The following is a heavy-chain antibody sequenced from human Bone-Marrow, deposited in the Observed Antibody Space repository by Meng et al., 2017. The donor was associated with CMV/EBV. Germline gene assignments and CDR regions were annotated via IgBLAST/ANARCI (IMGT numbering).Heavy chain of an antibody. Sequence: SVKVSCKASGGTFSNYAISWVRQAPGQGLEWMGGIIPIFGTANYAQKFQGRVTITTDESTSTAYMELSSLRFEDTAVYYCARSASAIGASSGWYRSVYWGQGTLVTVSS. V-gene: IGHV1-69*05. J-gene: IGHJ4*02. CDR1: GGTFSNYA. D-gene: IGHD6-19*01. CDR2: IIPIFGTA. CDR3: ARSASAIGASSGWYRSVY.